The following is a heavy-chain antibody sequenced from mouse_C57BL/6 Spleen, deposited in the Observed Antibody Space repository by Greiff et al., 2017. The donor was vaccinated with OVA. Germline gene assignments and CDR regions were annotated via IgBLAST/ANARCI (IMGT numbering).Heavy chain of an antibody. CDR2: IDPSDSYT. D-gene: IGHD4-1*01. Sequence: QVQLQQPGAELVMPGASVKLSCKASGYTFTSYWMHWVKQRPGQGLEWIGEIDPSDSYTNYNQKFKGKSTLTVDKSSSTAYMQLSSLTSEDSAVFDCARDWDGGYFDDWGTGTTVTVSS. V-gene: IGHV1-69*01. CDR3: ARDWDGGYFDD. CDR1: GYTFTSYW. J-gene: IGHJ1*03.